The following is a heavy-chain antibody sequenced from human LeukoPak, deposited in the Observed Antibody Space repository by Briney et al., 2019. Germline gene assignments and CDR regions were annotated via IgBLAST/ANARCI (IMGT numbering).Heavy chain of an antibody. D-gene: IGHD2-15*01. CDR3: AREVPLPAYCSGGSCYSVAFDI. CDR2: IYYSGST. CDR1: GGSISSSSYY. J-gene: IGHJ3*02. Sequence: SETLSLTCTVSGGSISSSSYYWGWIRQPPGKGLEWIGSIYYSGSTYYNPSLKSRVTISVDTSKNQFSLKLSSVTAADTAVYYCAREVPLPAYCSGGSCYSVAFDIWGQGTMVTVSS. V-gene: IGHV4-39*07.